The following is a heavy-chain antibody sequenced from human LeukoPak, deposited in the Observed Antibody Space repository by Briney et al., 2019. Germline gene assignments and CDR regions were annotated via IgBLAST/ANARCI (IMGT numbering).Heavy chain of an antibody. J-gene: IGHJ4*02. CDR1: GGTFSSYA. Sequence: SVKVSCKASGGTFSSYAISWVRQAPGQGLEWMGGIIPIFGTANYAQKFQGRVTISTDESASTAYMELSSLRSEDTAVYYCARAHYSNYFDYFDYWGQGTLVTVSS. D-gene: IGHD4-11*01. CDR2: IIPIFGTA. V-gene: IGHV1-69*05. CDR3: ARAHYSNYFDYFDY.